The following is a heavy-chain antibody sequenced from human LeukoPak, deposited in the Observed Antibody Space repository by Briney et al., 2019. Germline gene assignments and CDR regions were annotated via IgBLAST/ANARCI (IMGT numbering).Heavy chain of an antibody. CDR2: ISGSGGST. D-gene: IGHD3-9*01. J-gene: IGHJ4*02. CDR1: GFTFSSYA. V-gene: IGHV3-23*01. CDR3: AKGRILYDILTGCFDY. Sequence: GGSLRLSCAASGFTFSSYAMSWVRQAPGKGLEWVSAISGSGGSTYYADSVKGRFTISRDNSKNTLYLQMNSLRAEDTAVYYCAKGRILYDILTGCFDYWGQGTLVTVSS.